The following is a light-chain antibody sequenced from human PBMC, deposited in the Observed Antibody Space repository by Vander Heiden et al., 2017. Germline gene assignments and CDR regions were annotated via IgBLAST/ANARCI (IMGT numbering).Light chain of an antibody. CDR1: QSIDTY. J-gene: IGKJ2*01. Sequence: DIQMTRSPSSLSVSVGDRVTITCRASQSIDTYLNWYEQKPGKAPKLLIYAASSLHSGVPSRFSGGASGTDFTLTISILHPDDFATYYCQQSDGSPRTFGQGTKLEI. V-gene: IGKV1-39*01. CDR2: AAS. CDR3: QQSDGSPRT.